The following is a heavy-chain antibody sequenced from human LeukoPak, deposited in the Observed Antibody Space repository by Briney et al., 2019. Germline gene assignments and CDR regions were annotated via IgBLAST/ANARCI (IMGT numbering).Heavy chain of an antibody. CDR1: GYTFTGYY. CDR3: ARDLGRYFDHDAFDI. CDR2: INPNSGGT. V-gene: IGHV1-2*06. J-gene: IGHJ3*02. Sequence: GASVKVSCKASGYTFTGYYMHWVRQAPGQGLEWMGRINPNSGGTNYAQKFQGRVTMTRDTSISTAYVELSRLRSDDTAVYYCARDLGRYFDHDAFDIWGQGTMVTVSS. D-gene: IGHD3-9*01.